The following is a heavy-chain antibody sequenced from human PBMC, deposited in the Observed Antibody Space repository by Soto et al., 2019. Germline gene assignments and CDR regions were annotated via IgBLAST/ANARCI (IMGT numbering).Heavy chain of an antibody. CDR3: AKDRYYGSGSLWHYFDY. J-gene: IGHJ4*02. CDR2: ISGSGGST. CDR1: GFTFSSYA. D-gene: IGHD3-10*01. V-gene: IGHV3-23*01. Sequence: PGGSLRLSCAASGFTFSSYAMSWVRQAPGKGLEWVSAISGSGGSTYYADSVKGRFTISRDNSKNTLYLQMNSLRAEDTAVYYCAKDRYYGSGSLWHYFDYWGQGTPVTVSS.